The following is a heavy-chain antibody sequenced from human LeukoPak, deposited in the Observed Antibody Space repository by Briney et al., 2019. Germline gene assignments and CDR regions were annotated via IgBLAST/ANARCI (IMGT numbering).Heavy chain of an antibody. Sequence: PGGSLRLSCAASGFTFSSYSMNWVRQAPGKGLERVSSISSSSSYIYYADSVKGRFTISRDNAKNSLYLQMNSLRAEDTAVYYCARGDNYYDSSGRYYFDYWGQGTLVTVSS. CDR2: ISSSSSYI. J-gene: IGHJ4*02. CDR3: ARGDNYYDSSGRYYFDY. CDR1: GFTFSSYS. D-gene: IGHD3-22*01. V-gene: IGHV3-21*01.